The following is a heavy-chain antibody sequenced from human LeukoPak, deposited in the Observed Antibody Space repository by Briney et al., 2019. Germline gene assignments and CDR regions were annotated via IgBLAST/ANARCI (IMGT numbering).Heavy chain of an antibody. D-gene: IGHD3-10*01. CDR1: GFTFSDYW. Sequence: GGSLRLSCAASGFTFSDYWMSWVRQAPGKGLEWVAVISYDGSNKYYTDSVKGRFTISRDNSKNTLYLQMNSLRAEDTAVYYCARAGSGSYYRVAFDIWGQGTMVTVSS. V-gene: IGHV3-30*03. J-gene: IGHJ3*02. CDR3: ARAGSGSYYRVAFDI. CDR2: ISYDGSNK.